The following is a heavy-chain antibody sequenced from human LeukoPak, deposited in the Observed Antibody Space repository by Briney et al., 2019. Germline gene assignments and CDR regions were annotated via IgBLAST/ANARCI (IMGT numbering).Heavy chain of an antibody. Sequence: KPSETLSLTCAVYGGSFSGYYWSGIRQPPGKGLEWSGEINHSGSTNYNPSLKSRVTISVDTSKNPFSLKLSSVTAADTAVYYCARGGRGITIFGVVNRGTFAYWGQGTLVTVSS. D-gene: IGHD3-3*01. CDR2: INHSGST. CDR3: ARGGRGITIFGVVNRGTFAY. CDR1: GGSFSGYY. V-gene: IGHV4-34*01. J-gene: IGHJ4*02.